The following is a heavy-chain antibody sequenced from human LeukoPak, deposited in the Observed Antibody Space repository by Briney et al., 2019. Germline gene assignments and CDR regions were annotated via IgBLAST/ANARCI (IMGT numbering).Heavy chain of an antibody. CDR2: IRYDGSNK. CDR3: AKDRMVTTGLGALDI. D-gene: IGHD4-17*01. V-gene: IGHV3-30*02. Sequence: RSGGSLRLSCAASGFTFSSYGMHWVRQAPGKGLEWVAFIRYDGSNKYYADSVKGRFTISRDNSKNTLYLQMNSLRGEDTAVYYCAKDRMVTTGLGALDIWGPGTLVTVSS. J-gene: IGHJ3*02. CDR1: GFTFSSYG.